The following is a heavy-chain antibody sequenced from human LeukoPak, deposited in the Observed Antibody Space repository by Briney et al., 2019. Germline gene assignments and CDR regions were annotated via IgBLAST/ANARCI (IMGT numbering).Heavy chain of an antibody. D-gene: IGHD1-1*01. J-gene: IGHJ6*02. CDR3: ATTSPSYNWKDGPSMDV. V-gene: IGHV3-11*01. CDR1: GFTFSDYY. CDR2: ISSSGSTI. Sequence: PGGSLRLSCAAPGFTFSDYYMSWIRQAPGKGLEWVSYISSSGSTIYYADSVKGRFTISRDNAKNSLYLQMNSLRAEDTAVYYCATTSPSYNWKDGPSMDVWGQGTTVTVSS.